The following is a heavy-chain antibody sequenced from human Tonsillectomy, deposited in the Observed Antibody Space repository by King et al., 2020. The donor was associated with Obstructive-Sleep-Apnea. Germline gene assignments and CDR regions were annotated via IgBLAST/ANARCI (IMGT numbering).Heavy chain of an antibody. D-gene: IGHD1-1*01. CDR2: ISRNGGSK. CDR1: RFTFSNYA. J-gene: IGHJ4*02. CDR3: VKDSDSVIIRTTSVFDY. Sequence: VQLVESGGGLVQPGGSLRLSCSASRFTFSNYAMHWVRQAPGTGLEHVSAISRNGGSKYFADSVKGRFTISRDNSKNTLYLQMSSLRTEDTAVYYCVKDSDSVIIRTTSVFDYWGQGTLVTVSS. V-gene: IGHV3-64D*06.